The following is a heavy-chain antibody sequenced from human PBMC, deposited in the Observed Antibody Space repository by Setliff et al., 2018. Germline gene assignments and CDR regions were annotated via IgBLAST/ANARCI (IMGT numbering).Heavy chain of an antibody. CDR3: ARDPGVHSGTWCLDS. J-gene: IGHJ4*02. D-gene: IGHD2-8*01. CDR2: VSFFGSA. Sequence: SETLSLTCSVSGDSINNFYWAWIRQSPGKGLEWIGGVSFFGSAYYNPSLQSRGAISLDTSRNQFSLELSSVTAADTAVYYCARDPGVHSGTWCLDSWGQGTQVTVSS. CDR1: GDSINNFY. V-gene: IGHV4-39*07.